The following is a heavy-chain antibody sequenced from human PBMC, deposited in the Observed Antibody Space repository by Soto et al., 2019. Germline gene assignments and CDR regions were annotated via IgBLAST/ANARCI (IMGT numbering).Heavy chain of an antibody. CDR1: GYTLTSYY. D-gene: IGHD6-13*01. V-gene: IGHV1-46*01. J-gene: IGHJ3*02. Sequence: ASVKVSCKASGYTLTSYYMHWVRQAPGQGLEWMGIINPSGGSTSYAQKFQGRVTMTRDTSTSTVYMELSSLRSEDTAVYYCARESPEGDGNSYAAFDIWAKGTMVTVSS. CDR2: INPSGGST. CDR3: ARESPEGDGNSYAAFDI.